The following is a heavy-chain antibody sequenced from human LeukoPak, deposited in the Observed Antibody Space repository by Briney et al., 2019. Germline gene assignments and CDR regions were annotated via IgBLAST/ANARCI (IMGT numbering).Heavy chain of an antibody. CDR2: FFYSGST. V-gene: IGHV4-39*07. CDR3: ARDDYYGSGSSRAKFDY. CDR1: GGSISSSSYY. D-gene: IGHD3-10*01. Sequence: PSETLSLTCTVSGGSISSSSYYWGWIRQPPGKGLEWIGSFFYSGSTYYNPSLKSRVTISVDTSKNKFSLKLSSVTAADTAVYYCARDDYYGSGSSRAKFDYWGQGTLVTVSS. J-gene: IGHJ4*02.